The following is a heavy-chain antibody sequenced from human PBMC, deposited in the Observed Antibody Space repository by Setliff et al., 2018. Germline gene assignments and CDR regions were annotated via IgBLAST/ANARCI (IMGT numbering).Heavy chain of an antibody. Sequence: GGSLRLSCAASGLSFSTSAMHWVRQAPGKGLEWVSGISDDGGRTYYADSVKGRFTISRDNSKNTLYLQMSSLRAEDTAVYYCAKYVKKFAHFDYWGQGTLVTVSS. CDR2: ISDDGGRT. D-gene: IGHD3-16*01. J-gene: IGHJ4*02. V-gene: IGHV3-23*01. CDR1: GLSFSTSA. CDR3: AKYVKKFAHFDY.